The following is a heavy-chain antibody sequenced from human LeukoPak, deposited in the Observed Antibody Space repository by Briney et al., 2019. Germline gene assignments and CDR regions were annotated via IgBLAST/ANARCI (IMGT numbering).Heavy chain of an antibody. Sequence: GASVKVSCKASGYTFTAYYIHWVPQAPGQRLEWMGWINPNAGGTNYAQKFQGGVAMTRDTSISTAYMGLSSLRSDDTAVYYCATQPGAAGARGDWFDPWGQGTLVTVSS. D-gene: IGHD6-13*01. J-gene: IGHJ5*02. CDR3: ATQPGAAGARGDWFDP. V-gene: IGHV1-2*02. CDR2: INPNAGGT. CDR1: GYTFTAYY.